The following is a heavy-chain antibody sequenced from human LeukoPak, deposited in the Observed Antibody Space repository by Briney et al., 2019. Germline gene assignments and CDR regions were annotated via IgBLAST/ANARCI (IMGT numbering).Heavy chain of an antibody. J-gene: IGHJ3*02. CDR1: GGTFSSYA. CDR2: IIPIFGTA. Sequence: SVKVSCKASGGTFSSYAISWVRQAPGQGLEWMGGIIPIFGTANYAQKFQGRVTITADESTSTAYMELSSLRSEDTAVYYCASSVQYQLLGLGAFDIWGQGTMVTVSS. D-gene: IGHD2-2*01. V-gene: IGHV1-69*13. CDR3: ASSVQYQLLGLGAFDI.